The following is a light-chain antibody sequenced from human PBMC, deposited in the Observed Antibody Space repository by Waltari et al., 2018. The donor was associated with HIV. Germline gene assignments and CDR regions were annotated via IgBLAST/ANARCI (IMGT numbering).Light chain of an antibody. CDR3: CSYAGSSNVV. V-gene: IGLV2-23*01. CDR1: STNIGSYNL. CDR2: EGN. J-gene: IGLJ2*01. Sequence: QSALTQSASVSGSPGQSITISCTGTSTNIGSYNLVSWYQQHPGKAPKVIIYEGNKRPSGVANRFPGSTSGSTASLTISGLQAEDEADYYCCSYAGSSNVVFGGGTKLTVL.